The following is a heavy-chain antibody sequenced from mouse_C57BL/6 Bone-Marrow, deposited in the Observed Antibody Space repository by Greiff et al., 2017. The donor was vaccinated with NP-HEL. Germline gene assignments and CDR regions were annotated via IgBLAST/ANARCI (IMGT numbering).Heavy chain of an antibody. V-gene: IGHV14-4*01. D-gene: IGHD1-1*01. Sequence: VQLQQSGAELVRPGASVKLSCTASGFNIKDDYMHWVKQRPEQGLEWIGWIDPENGDTEYASKFQGQATITSDTSSNTAYLQLSSLTSEDTAVYYCTTTLYYGSSRAWFAYWGQGTLVTVSA. CDR1: GFNIKDDY. CDR2: IDPENGDT. J-gene: IGHJ3*01. CDR3: TTTLYYGSSRAWFAY.